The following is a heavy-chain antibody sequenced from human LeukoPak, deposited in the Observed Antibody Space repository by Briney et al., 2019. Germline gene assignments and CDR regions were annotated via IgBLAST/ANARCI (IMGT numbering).Heavy chain of an antibody. D-gene: IGHD3-22*01. CDR3: ARDRNYYDSSGYAY. V-gene: IGHV1-69*13. CDR1: GGTFSSYA. Sequence: AASVKVSCKASGGTFSSYAISWVRQAPGQGLEWMGGIIPIFGTANYAQKFQGRVTITADESTSTAYMELSSLRSEDTAVYYCARDRNYYDSSGYAYWGQGTLVTVSS. CDR2: IIPIFGTA. J-gene: IGHJ4*02.